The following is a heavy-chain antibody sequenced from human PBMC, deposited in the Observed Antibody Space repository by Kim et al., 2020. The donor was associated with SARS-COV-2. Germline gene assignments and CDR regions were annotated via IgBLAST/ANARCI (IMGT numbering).Heavy chain of an antibody. J-gene: IGHJ3*02. V-gene: IGHV4-34*01. CDR1: GGSFSGDY. D-gene: IGHD3-10*01. CDR2: INHSGST. CDR3: ARGEVRGVRYAFDI. Sequence: SETLSLTCAVYGGSFSGDYWSWIRQPPGKGLEWIGEINHSGSTNYNPSLKSRVTISVDTSKNQFSLKLSSVTAADTAVYYCARGEVRGVRYAFDIWGQGT.